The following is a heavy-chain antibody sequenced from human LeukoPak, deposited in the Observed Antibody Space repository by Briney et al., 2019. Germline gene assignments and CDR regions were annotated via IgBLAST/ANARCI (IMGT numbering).Heavy chain of an antibody. J-gene: IGHJ4*02. Sequence: ASVKVSCKASGYTFTSYYLHWVRQTPGQGLEWMGIINCGGGSPTYSQNFQGRVTVTKDTSTSTVYMELSSLTLDDTAVYYYARVPLDWAPFDYWGQGTPVTVSS. CDR3: ARVPLDWAPFDY. CDR1: GYTFTSYY. CDR2: INCGGGSP. D-gene: IGHD3/OR15-3a*01. V-gene: IGHV1-46*01.